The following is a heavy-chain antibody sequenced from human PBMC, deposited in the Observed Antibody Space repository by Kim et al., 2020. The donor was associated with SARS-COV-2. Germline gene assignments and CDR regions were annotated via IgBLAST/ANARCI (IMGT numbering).Heavy chain of an antibody. J-gene: IGHJ4*02. CDR2: IYYSWST. CDR3: ATYVLRYFDWLLSKYYFDY. Sequence: SETLSLTCTVSGGSISSSSYYWGCIRQPPWKGLEWIWSIYYSWSTYYNPSLKSRVTISVDTSKNQFSLTLSSVTSADTAVYYFATYVLRYFDWLLSKYYFDYWGQGTLVTVSS. CDR1: GGSISSSSYY. V-gene: IGHV4-39*01. D-gene: IGHD3-9*01.